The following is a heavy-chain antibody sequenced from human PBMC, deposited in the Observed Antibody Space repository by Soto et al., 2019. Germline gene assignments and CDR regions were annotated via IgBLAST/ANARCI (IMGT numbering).Heavy chain of an antibody. CDR3: ASRRDYYDGSGHDY. CDR2: IYYSGSN. V-gene: IGHV4-39*01. Sequence: QLQLQESGPGLVKPSETLSLTCTVSGGSISSSSYYWGWIRQPPGKGLEWIGSIYYSGSNYYNPSLKSRSTISVDTSKYQFSRKLSSVTAEVTAVYYCASRRDYYDGSGHDYWGQGTLVTFSS. CDR1: GGSISSSSYY. J-gene: IGHJ4*02. D-gene: IGHD3-22*01.